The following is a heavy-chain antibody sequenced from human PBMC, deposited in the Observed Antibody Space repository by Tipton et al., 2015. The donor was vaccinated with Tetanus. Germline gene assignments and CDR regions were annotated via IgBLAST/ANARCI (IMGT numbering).Heavy chain of an antibody. Sequence: TLSLTCAVSGGSISSGGYSWTWIRQPPGKGLQWIGYMYYSGTTHYNPSLKSRVTLSIDRSKNQLSLKLTSVTAADTAVYYCARATSTGPAYNWFDPWGQGTLVTVSS. J-gene: IGHJ5*02. CDR1: GGSISSGGYS. CDR3: ARATSTGPAYNWFDP. CDR2: MYYSGTT. V-gene: IGHV4-30-2*01. D-gene: IGHD2-8*02.